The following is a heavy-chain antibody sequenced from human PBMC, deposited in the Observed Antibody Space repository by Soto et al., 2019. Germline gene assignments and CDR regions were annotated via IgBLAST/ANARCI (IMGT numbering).Heavy chain of an antibody. Sequence: QVQLQESGPGLVKPSETLSLMCTVSGGSITNYYWSWIRQSPATGLEWIGYVSDSGSTKYNPSLKSRVTISVDTSKNQFSLKLTSLTAADTAVYYCARERVGHSAMDVWGQGTTVTVSS. CDR3: ARERVGHSAMDV. D-gene: IGHD1-26*01. CDR2: VSDSGST. V-gene: IGHV4-59*12. J-gene: IGHJ6*02. CDR1: GGSITNYY.